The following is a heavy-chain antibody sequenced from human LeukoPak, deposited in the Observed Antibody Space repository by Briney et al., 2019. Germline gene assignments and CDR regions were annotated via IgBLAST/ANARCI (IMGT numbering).Heavy chain of an antibody. D-gene: IGHD1-26*01. V-gene: IGHV1-46*01. J-gene: IGHJ4*02. CDR2: INPSGGST. CDR3: ARYTKDWELSDY. CDR1: GYTFTSYY. Sequence: ASVKVCCKASGYTFTSYYMHWVRQAPGQGLEWMGIINPSGGSTSYAQKFQGRVTMTRDTSTSTVYMELSSLRSEDTAVYYCARYTKDWELSDYWGQGTLVTVSS.